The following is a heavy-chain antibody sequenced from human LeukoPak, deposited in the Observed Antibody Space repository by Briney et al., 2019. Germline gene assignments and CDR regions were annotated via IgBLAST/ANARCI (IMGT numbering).Heavy chain of an antibody. J-gene: IGHJ4*02. CDR1: GYIFTAYY. D-gene: IGHD5-12*01. CDR2: TNPSRRDT. CDR3: TRGRRLNNGATAPSEY. Sequence: ASVKAPCKASGYIFTAYYIHWVRQAPRQALECIGLTNPSRRDTDYAQKFQGRVTMTRDTSITTVYMELSSLKSDDTAVYYCTRGRRLNNGATAPSEYWGQGTLVTGSS. V-gene: IGHV1-2*02.